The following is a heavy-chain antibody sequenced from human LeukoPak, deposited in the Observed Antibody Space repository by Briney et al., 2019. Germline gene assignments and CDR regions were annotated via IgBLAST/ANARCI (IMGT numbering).Heavy chain of an antibody. CDR1: GFTFSSYW. CDR3: ARDGRSRRDYMDV. Sequence: GGSLRLSCAASGFTFSSYWMSWVRQAPGKGLEWVANIKQDGSEKYYVDSVKGRFTISRDNAKNSLYLQMNSLRAEDTAVYYRARDGRSRRDYMDVWGKGTTVTVSS. CDR2: IKQDGSEK. V-gene: IGHV3-7*01. J-gene: IGHJ6*03.